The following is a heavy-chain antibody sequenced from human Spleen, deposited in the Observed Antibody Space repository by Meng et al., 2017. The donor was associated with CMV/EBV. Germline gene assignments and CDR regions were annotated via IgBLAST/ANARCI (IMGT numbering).Heavy chain of an antibody. J-gene: IGHJ4*02. D-gene: IGHD6-13*01. V-gene: IGHV4-4*07. Sequence: QLQLQEPGPALMQPSEILSLTCTAPGGTISSYYCSWIRQPAGKGLEWIGRIYTSGSTNYNPSLKSRVTMSVDTSKNQFSLKLSSVTAADTAVYYCARDLPKHPGIAAAGPFDYWGQGTLVTVSS. CDR1: GGTISSYY. CDR3: ARDLPKHPGIAAAGPFDY. CDR2: IYTSGST.